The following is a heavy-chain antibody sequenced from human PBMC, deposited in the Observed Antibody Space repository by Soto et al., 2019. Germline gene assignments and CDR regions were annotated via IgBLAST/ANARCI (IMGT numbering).Heavy chain of an antibody. V-gene: IGHV3-23*01. Sequence: DVQLLESGGGLVQPGGSLRLSCAASGFTFSSYAMAWVRQAPGKGLEWVSVISGGGGTTYYAESVKGRFTISRDNSKKMLNLQMDSLRAEDTAVYHCAKTLVTMVWGKYYYMDVWGKGTTVSVSS. CDR3: AKTLVTMVWGKYYYMDV. J-gene: IGHJ6*03. CDR2: ISGGGGTT. D-gene: IGHD3-10*01. CDR1: GFTFSSYA.